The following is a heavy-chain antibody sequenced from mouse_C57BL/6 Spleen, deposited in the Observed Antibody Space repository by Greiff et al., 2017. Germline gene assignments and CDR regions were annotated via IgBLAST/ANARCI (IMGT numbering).Heavy chain of an antibody. J-gene: IGHJ3*01. Sequence: EVQLQQSGPELVKPGASVKISCKASGYTFTDYYMNWVKQSPGKSLEWIGDINPNNGGTSYNQKFKGKATLTVDKSSSTAYMELRSLTSEDSAVYYCARWDDYAWFAYWGQGTLVTVSA. D-gene: IGHD2-4*01. V-gene: IGHV1-26*01. CDR1: GYTFTDYY. CDR2: INPNNGGT. CDR3: ARWDDYAWFAY.